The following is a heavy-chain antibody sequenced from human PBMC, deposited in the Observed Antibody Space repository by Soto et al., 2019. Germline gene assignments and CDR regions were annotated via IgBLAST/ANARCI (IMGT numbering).Heavy chain of an antibody. Sequence: SETLSLTCTVSGGSISSSTYYWGWIRQPPGKGLEWIASMYYTGSTYYNPSLKSRVTMSVDTSKNQFSLRLSSVTAADTAVYYCARYCSGGSCDYGYYFDYWGQGTLVTVHS. CDR3: ARYCSGGSCDYGYYFDY. J-gene: IGHJ4*02. D-gene: IGHD2-15*01. CDR2: MYYTGST. V-gene: IGHV4-39*01. CDR1: GGSISSSTYY.